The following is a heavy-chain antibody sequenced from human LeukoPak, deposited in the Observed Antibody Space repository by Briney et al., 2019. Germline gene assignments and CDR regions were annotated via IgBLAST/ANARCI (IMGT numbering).Heavy chain of an antibody. CDR1: GGSFSGYY. Sequence: PSETLSLTCAVYGGSFSGYYWSWIRQPPGKGLEWIGEINHSGSTNYNPSLKSRVTISVDTSKDQFSLKLRSVTGADTAVYYVSRVPVAGNGRVGYRGQGTLVTVSS. CDR2: INHSGST. J-gene: IGHJ4*02. V-gene: IGHV4-34*01. CDR3: SRVPVAGNGRVGY. D-gene: IGHD6-19*01.